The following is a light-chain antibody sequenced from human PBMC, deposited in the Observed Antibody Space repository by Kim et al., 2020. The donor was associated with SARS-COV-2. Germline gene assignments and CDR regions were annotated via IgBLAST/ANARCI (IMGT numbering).Light chain of an antibody. CDR2: SAS. CDR3: QQLSSYPRLT. J-gene: IGKJ4*01. V-gene: IGKV1-9*01. Sequence: DIHLTQSPSFLSVSVGDRVTITCRASQGISSFLAWYQQKPGKGPKLLIYSASTLQSGVPSRFSGSGSGAEFTLTISSLQPEDFATYYCQQLSSYPRLTFGGGTKVDIK. CDR1: QGISSF.